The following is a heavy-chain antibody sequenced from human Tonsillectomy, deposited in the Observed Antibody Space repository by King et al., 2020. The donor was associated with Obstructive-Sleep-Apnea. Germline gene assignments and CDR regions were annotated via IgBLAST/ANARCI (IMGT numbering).Heavy chain of an antibody. V-gene: IGHV3-23*04. J-gene: IGHJ4*02. CDR2: ITASGGDT. D-gene: IGHD2-15*01. CDR1: GFTFSSYA. CDR3: AKGTLGYCSGCRCYPFDY. Sequence: VQLVESGGGLVQPGGSLRLSCAASGFTFSSYAMTWVRQGPGRGLEWVSTITASGGDTHYADSVKGRFTISRDNSKNTLYLQMNSLRVEDTATYYCAKGTLGYCSGCRCYPFDYWGQGTLVTVSS.